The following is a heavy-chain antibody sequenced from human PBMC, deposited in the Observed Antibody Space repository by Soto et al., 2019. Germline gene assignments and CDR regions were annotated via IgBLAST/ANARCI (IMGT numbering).Heavy chain of an antibody. J-gene: IGHJ4*02. D-gene: IGHD6-6*01. Sequence: QVQLVQSGAEVKKPGASVKVSCKASGYSFTSYYMHWVRQAPGQGLEWMGIINPSGGSTSYAQKFQGRVTMTMDTSTSTVYMELSSLRSEDTAVYNCAREYSSSSPWSEFDYWGQGTLVTVSS. V-gene: IGHV1-46*03. CDR2: INPSGGST. CDR1: GYSFTSYY. CDR3: AREYSSSSPWSEFDY.